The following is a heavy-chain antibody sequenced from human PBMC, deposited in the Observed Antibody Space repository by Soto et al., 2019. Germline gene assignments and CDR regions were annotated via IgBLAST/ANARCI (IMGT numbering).Heavy chain of an antibody. Sequence: EVQLVETGGGLIQPGGSLRLSCAASGFSVSGNLMSWVRQAPGKGLEWVSVVYSGGSTYYADSVKGRFTISRDNSKNTLYLQMNSLRAEDTAVYYCASRILLLDAFDIWGQGTMVTVSS. CDR2: VYSGGST. J-gene: IGHJ3*02. CDR3: ASRILLLDAFDI. D-gene: IGHD3-3*02. CDR1: GFSVSGNL. V-gene: IGHV3-53*02.